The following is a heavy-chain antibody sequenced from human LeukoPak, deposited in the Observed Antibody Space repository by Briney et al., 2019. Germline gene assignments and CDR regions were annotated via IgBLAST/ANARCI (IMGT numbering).Heavy chain of an antibody. D-gene: IGHD3-3*01. CDR3: ARGGLTYDFWSGYQNWFDP. V-gene: IGHV4-34*01. CDR1: GGSFSGYY. CDR2: INHSGST. J-gene: IGHJ5*02. Sequence: PSETLSLTCAVYGGSFSGYYWSWIRQPPGKGLEWIGEINHSGSTNYNPSLKSRVTISVDTSKNQFSLKLSSVTAADTAVYYCARGGLTYDFWSGYQNWFDPWGQGTLVTVSS.